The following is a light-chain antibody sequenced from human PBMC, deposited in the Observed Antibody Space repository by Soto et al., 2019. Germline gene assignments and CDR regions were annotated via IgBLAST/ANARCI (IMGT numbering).Light chain of an antibody. Sequence: SYELTQPPSVSVAPGETARISCGGNNIGSKGVHRYQQKPGQAPVLVIYSDTDLPPVIPERFSGSNSANMATLTISRVEAGDEADYYCQVWDSGSAHVLFGGGTKLTVL. CDR3: QVWDSGSAHVL. CDR2: SDT. CDR1: NIGSKG. J-gene: IGLJ2*01. V-gene: IGLV3-21*01.